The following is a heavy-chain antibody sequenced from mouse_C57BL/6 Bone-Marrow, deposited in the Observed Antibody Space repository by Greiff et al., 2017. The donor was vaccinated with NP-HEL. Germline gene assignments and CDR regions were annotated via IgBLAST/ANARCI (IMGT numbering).Heavy chain of an antibody. J-gene: IGHJ4*01. D-gene: IGHD5-1-1*01. Sequence: VQLQQSGAELVRPGTSVKVSCKASGYAFTNYLIEWVKQRPGQGLEWIGVINPGSGGTNYNQKFKGKATLTVDKSSSTAYMQLSSLTSEDSAVYYCAIGYPYAMDYWGQGTSVTVSS. CDR3: AIGYPYAMDY. CDR2: INPGSGGT. V-gene: IGHV1-54*01. CDR1: GYAFTNYL.